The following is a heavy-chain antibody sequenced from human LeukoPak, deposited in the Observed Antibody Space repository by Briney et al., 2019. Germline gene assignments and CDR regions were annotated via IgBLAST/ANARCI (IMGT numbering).Heavy chain of an antibody. Sequence: GESLKISCKASGYSFTNYWIGWVRQMPGKSLEWMGIIYPGDSDTRYSPSFQGQVTISADKSISTAYLQWSSLKASDTAMYYCARHAYYYGSGSLSPDYWGQGTLVTVSS. J-gene: IGHJ4*02. CDR1: GYSFTNYW. V-gene: IGHV5-51*01. CDR3: ARHAYYYGSGSLSPDY. CDR2: IYPGDSDT. D-gene: IGHD3-10*01.